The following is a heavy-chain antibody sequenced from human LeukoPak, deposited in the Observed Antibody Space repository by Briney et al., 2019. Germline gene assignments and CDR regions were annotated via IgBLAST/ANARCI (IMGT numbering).Heavy chain of an antibody. J-gene: IGHJ4*02. V-gene: IGHV3-30-3*01. D-gene: IGHD3-22*01. Sequence: GGSLRLSCAASGFTFSSYAMHWVRQAPGKGLEWVAVISYDGSNKYYADSVKGRFTISRDNSKKTLYLQMNSLRAEDTAVYYCARGSYYDSSGYLDYWGQGTLVTVSS. CDR3: ARGSYYDSSGYLDY. CDR2: ISYDGSNK. CDR1: GFTFSSYA.